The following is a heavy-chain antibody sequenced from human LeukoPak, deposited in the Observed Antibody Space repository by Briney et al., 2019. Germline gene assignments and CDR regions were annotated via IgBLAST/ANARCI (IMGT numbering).Heavy chain of an antibody. V-gene: IGHV4-61*02. CDR2: IHTSGGT. CDR3: ARAGWEREFDY. Sequence: PSQTLSLTCTVSGDSISSGSFYWSWIRQPAGKGLEWIGRIHTSGGTDYDPSLKSRVTISVDTSKNQFSLKLSSVTAADTAVYYCARAGWEREFDYWGQGTLITVSS. J-gene: IGHJ4*02. D-gene: IGHD1-26*01. CDR1: GDSISSGSFY.